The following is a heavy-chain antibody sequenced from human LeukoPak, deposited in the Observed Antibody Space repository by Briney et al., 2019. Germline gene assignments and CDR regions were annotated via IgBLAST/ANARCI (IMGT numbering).Heavy chain of an antibody. Sequence: PSETLSLTCTVSGDSINSGDYYWSWIRQPPGNGLEWIGYIYYSGSTYYNPSLKSRVTISVDTSKNQFSLKLSSATAADTAVYYCARDNGYGQLDSWGQGTLVTVSS. J-gene: IGHJ4*02. CDR3: ARDNGYGQLDS. CDR1: GDSINSGDYY. D-gene: IGHD2-15*01. CDR2: IYYSGST. V-gene: IGHV4-30-4*01.